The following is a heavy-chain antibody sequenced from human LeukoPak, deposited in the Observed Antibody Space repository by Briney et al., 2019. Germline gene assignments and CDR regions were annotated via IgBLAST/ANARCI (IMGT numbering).Heavy chain of an antibody. V-gene: IGHV3-23*01. CDR1: GFAFSSYA. J-gene: IGHJ5*02. CDR2: ISGGGVST. D-gene: IGHD4-17*01. Sequence: GGSLRLSCAASGFAFSSYAMSWVRQAPGKGLEWVSVISGGGVSTYYADSVKGRFTISRDNSKNTLYLQMNSLRAEDTAIYYCAKTPRDYDWFDPWGQGTLVTVSS. CDR3: AKTPRDYDWFDP.